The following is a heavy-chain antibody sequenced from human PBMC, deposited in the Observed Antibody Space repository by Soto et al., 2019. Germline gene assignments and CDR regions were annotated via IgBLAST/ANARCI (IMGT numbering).Heavy chain of an antibody. CDR2: MYYGGNT. J-gene: IGHJ4*02. CDR1: GASVTTYY. CDR3: ATGRGGYATPY. V-gene: IGHV4-59*02. D-gene: IGHD5-12*01. Sequence: QVPLEESGPGLVKPSETLSLACSASGASVTTYYWTWIRQPPGKTLEWIGQMYYGGNTDYNPSLKGRVSFSVDTSKNQFSLNLTSLTAADTAVYYCATGRGGYATPYWGQGILVVVSS.